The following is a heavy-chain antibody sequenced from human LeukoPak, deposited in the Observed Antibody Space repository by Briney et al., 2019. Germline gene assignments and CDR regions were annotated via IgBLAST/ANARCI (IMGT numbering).Heavy chain of an antibody. CDR1: GYTFNDYY. J-gene: IGHJ4*02. V-gene: IGHV1-2*02. Sequence: GSVTVSCKTSGYTFNDYYLHWVRQSPGQGLEWMGWVNPNSGRTNYAPKFQGRVTLPTHTSISTAYMELSSLISGDTALYYCARDSSDILTGYYHFWGQGTLVTVSS. D-gene: IGHD3-9*01. CDR2: VNPNSGRT. CDR3: ARDSSDILTGYYHF.